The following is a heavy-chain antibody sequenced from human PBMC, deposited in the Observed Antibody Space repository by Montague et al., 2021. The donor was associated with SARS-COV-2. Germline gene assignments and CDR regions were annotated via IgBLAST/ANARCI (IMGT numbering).Heavy chain of an antibody. CDR1: GHSIWSSDW. CDR2: IYHSGST. CDR3: ARAQKTISGMLIPPYYFDF. J-gene: IGHJ4*02. V-gene: IGHV4-4*02. D-gene: IGHD3-3*01. Sequence: SETLPLTCSVSGHSIWSSDWWTWVRQPPGKGLEWIGEIYHSGSTTYNPSLKSRVTISVDKSKNQFSLTLTSLTAADTAVYYCARAQKTISGMLIPPYYFDFWGQGTLVTVSS.